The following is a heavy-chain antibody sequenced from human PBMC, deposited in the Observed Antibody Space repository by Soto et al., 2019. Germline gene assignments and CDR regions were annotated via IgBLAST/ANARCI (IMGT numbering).Heavy chain of an antibody. V-gene: IGHV4-39*01. Sequence: SETLSLTCTVSGGSISSSSYYWGWIRQPPGKGLEWIGSIYYSGSTYYNPSLKSRVTISVDTSKNQFSLKLSSVTAADTAVYYCAVAAQIRNYYYYGMDVWGQGTTVTGSS. D-gene: IGHD3-3*01. J-gene: IGHJ6*02. CDR3: AVAAQIRNYYYYGMDV. CDR2: IYYSGST. CDR1: GGSISSSSYY.